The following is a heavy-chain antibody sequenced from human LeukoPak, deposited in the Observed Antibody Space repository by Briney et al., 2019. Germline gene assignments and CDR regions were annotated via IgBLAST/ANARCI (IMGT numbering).Heavy chain of an antibody. CDR3: AKDGRETFYYDSSGYYPDY. V-gene: IGHV3-30*02. J-gene: IGHJ4*02. D-gene: IGHD3-22*01. Sequence: GGSLRLSCGASGFTFSSYGMHWVRQAPGKGLEWVAFMWYDGSNKYYADSVKGRFTISRDDSKYTLYLQMNSLRAEDTAVYYCAKDGRETFYYDSSGYYPDYWGQGTLVAVSS. CDR2: MWYDGSNK. CDR1: GFTFSSYG.